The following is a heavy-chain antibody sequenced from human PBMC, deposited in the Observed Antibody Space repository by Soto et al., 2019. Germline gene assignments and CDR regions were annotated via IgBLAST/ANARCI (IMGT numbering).Heavy chain of an antibody. CDR3: ARGYDYDSGGYLFDY. V-gene: IGHV4-31*03. D-gene: IGHD3-22*01. J-gene: IGHJ4*02. CDR2: IYYSGST. Sequence: SETLSLTCSVSGGSVSSNIYYWTWIRQHPGKGPEWIGHIYYSGSTYYNPSLKSRVTISLDMSKNQFSLKLTSVSAADTAVYYCARGYDYDSGGYLFDYWGQGTLVTVS. CDR1: GGSVSSNIYY.